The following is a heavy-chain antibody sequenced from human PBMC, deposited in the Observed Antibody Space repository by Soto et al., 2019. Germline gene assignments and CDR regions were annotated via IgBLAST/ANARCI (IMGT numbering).Heavy chain of an antibody. CDR1: GFTFSSYA. V-gene: IGHV3-30-3*01. J-gene: IGHJ4*02. D-gene: IGHD5-12*01. CDR3: GRDYVDIVATSGTGFGL. CDR2: ISYDGSNK. Sequence: QVQLVESGGGVVQPGRSLRLSCAASGFTFSSYAMHWVRQAPGKGLEWVAVISYDGSNKYYADSVKGRFTISRDNSNNTLYLKMNSLRAEYTAVYYCGRDYVDIVATSGTGFGLWGQGTLVTVSS.